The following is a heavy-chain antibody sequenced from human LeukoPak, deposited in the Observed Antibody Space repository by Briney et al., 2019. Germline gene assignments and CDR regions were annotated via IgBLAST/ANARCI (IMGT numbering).Heavy chain of an antibody. D-gene: IGHD3-10*01. V-gene: IGHV1-8*01. J-gene: IGHJ4*02. CDR2: MNPNSGNA. Sequence: ASVKLSCKASGYTFTSYDINWVRQATGQGPEWMGWMNPNSGNAGYAQQFQGRVTMTRTTSTSTAYLELSSLRSDDTAVYYCARGWFGQLLQDYWGQGTLVTVSS. CDR1: GYTFTSYD. CDR3: ARGWFGQLLQDY.